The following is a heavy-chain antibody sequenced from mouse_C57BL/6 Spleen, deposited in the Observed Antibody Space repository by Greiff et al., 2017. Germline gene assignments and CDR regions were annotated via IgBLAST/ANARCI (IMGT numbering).Heavy chain of an antibody. Sequence: QVQLQQSGPELVKPGASVKISCKASGYAFSSSWMNWVKQRPGKGLEWIGRIYPGDGDTNYNGKFKGKATLTADKSSSTAYMQLSSLTSEDSAVYFCASSITTVVGDYWGQGTTLTVSS. CDR3: ASSITTVVGDY. V-gene: IGHV1-82*01. CDR2: IYPGDGDT. CDR1: GYAFSSSW. D-gene: IGHD1-1*01. J-gene: IGHJ2*01.